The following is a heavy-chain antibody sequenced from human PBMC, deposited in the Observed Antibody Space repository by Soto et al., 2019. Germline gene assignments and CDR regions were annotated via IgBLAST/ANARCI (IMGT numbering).Heavy chain of an antibody. CDR1: GGSFSGYY. CDR3: ARGYGSASPSYYYGMDV. Sequence: SETLSLTCAVYGGSFSGYYWSWIRQPPGKGLEWIGEINHSGSTNYNPSLKSRVTISVDTSKNQFSLKLSSVTAADTAVYYCARGYGSASPSYYYGMDVWGQGTTVIVSS. D-gene: IGHD3-10*01. J-gene: IGHJ6*02. V-gene: IGHV4-34*01. CDR2: INHSGST.